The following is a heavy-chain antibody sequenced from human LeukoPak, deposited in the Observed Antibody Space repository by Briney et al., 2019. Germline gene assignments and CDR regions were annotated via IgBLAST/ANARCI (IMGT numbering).Heavy chain of an antibody. Sequence: PSETLSLTCTVSGGSISSGDYYWSWIRQPPGKGLEWIGYIYYSGSTYYNPSLKSRVTLSVDTSKNQFSLKLSSVTAADTAVYYCARVRGAVAVDYWGHGTLVTVSS. CDR1: GGSISSGDYY. V-gene: IGHV4-30-4*01. CDR3: ARVRGAVAVDY. CDR2: IYYSGST. J-gene: IGHJ4*01. D-gene: IGHD6-19*01.